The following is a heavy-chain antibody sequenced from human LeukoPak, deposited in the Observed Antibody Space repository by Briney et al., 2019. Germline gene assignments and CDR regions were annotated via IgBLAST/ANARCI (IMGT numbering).Heavy chain of an antibody. J-gene: IGHJ3*02. CDR3: ARGRGRGSGSYYAFFGRAFDI. V-gene: IGHV4-34*01. D-gene: IGHD3-10*01. CDR2: INHSGST. CDR1: GGSFSGYY. Sequence: SETLSLTCAVYGGSFSGYYWSWIRQPPGKGLEWIGEINHSGSTNYNPALKSRVTMSVDTSKNHFSLKLTSVTDAETAVYYCARGRGRGSGSYYAFFGRAFDIWGQGTMVTVSS.